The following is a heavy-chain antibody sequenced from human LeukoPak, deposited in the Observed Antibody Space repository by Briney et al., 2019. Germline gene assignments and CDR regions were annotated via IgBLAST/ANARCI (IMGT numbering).Heavy chain of an antibody. CDR2: INAGNGNT. V-gene: IGHV1-3*01. CDR3: ARALEVSAFDI. J-gene: IGHJ3*02. CDR1: GFTFSSYA. D-gene: IGHD2-8*01. Sequence: GGSLRLSCAASGFTFSSYAMHWVRQAPGQRLEWMGWINAGNGNTKYSQKFQGRVTITRDTSASTAYMELSSLRSEDTAVYYCARALEVSAFDIWGQGTMVTVSS.